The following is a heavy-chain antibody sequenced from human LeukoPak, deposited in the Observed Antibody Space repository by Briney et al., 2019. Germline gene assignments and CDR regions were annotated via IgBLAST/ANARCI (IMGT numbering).Heavy chain of an antibody. J-gene: IGHJ6*03. CDR1: GGTFSSYA. CDR3: ARAVAGPSRLYYYYYYMDV. V-gene: IGHV1-69*05. Sequence: ASVKVSCKASGGTFSSYAISWVRQAPGQGLEWMGGIIPIFGTANYAQKFQGRVTITTDESTSTAYMELSSLRSEDTAVYYCARAVAGPSRLYYYYYYMDVWGKGTTVTVSS. CDR2: IIPIFGTA. D-gene: IGHD6-19*01.